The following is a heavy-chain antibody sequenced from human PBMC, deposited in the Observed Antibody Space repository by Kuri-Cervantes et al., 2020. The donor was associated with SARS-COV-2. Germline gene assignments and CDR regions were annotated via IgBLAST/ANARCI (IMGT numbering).Heavy chain of an antibody. D-gene: IGHD1-1*01. CDR1: GLTCSVHW. CDR3: VRDGDHWNFDY. CDR2: INPDGSYT. J-gene: IGHJ4*02. Sequence: LSLTCAASGLTCSVHWIHWVHQAPGKGLVWVSRINPDGSYTNNADSVKGLYTLSRDNAKNMLFLQMNSLRAEDTAVYYCVRDGDHWNFDYWGQGTLVTVSS. V-gene: IGHV3-74*01.